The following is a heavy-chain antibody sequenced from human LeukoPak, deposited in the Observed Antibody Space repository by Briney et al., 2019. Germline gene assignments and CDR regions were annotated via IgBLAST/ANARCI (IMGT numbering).Heavy chain of an antibody. CDR1: GGSISSSSYY. Sequence: SETLSLTCTVSGGSISSSSYYWGWIRQPPGKGLEWIGSIYYSGSTYYNPSLKSRVTISVDTSKNQFSLKLSSVTAADTAVYYCARGYYYGSGSYYTPLGYWGQGTLVTVSS. D-gene: IGHD3-10*01. CDR3: ARGYYYGSGSYYTPLGY. CDR2: IYYSGST. V-gene: IGHV4-39*01. J-gene: IGHJ4*02.